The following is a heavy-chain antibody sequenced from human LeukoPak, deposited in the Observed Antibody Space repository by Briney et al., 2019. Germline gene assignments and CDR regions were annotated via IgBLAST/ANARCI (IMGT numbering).Heavy chain of an antibody. J-gene: IGHJ5*02. Sequence: PGGSLRLSCAASGFTFTGYWMSWVRQAPGKGLEWVANIKQDGSEKYYVDSVKGRFTISRDNAKNSLYLQMNSLRAEDTAVYYCARGKPPYFDWSGGNWFDPWGQGTLVTVSS. CDR2: IKQDGSEK. CDR3: ARGKPPYFDWSGGNWFDP. V-gene: IGHV3-7*01. D-gene: IGHD3-9*01. CDR1: GFTFTGYW.